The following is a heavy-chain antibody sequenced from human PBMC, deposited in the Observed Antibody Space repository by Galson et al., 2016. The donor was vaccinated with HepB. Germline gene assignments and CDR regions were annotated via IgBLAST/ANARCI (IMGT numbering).Heavy chain of an antibody. CDR1: GFTFSSNW. J-gene: IGHJ4*02. D-gene: IGHD2-15*01. CDR3: TRGLGYCSGGSCHSLDY. V-gene: IGHV3-74*01. CDR2: ITYDASGT. Sequence: SLRLSCAASGFTFSSNWMHWVRQAPGKGLMWVSRITYDASGTSYADSVKGRFTISRDNAKNTLHLQMNSLRAEDTAVYYCTRGLGYCSGGSCHSLDYWGQGVLVTVSS.